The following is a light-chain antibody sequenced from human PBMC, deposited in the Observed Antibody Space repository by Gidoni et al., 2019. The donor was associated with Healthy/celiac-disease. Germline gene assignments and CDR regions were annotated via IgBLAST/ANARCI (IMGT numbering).Light chain of an antibody. CDR3: SSYRSSNTVG. V-gene: IGLV2-14*01. CDR2: DVS. Sequence: QSALTQPASVSGSPGQSITISCTGTSSDVGGYNYVPWYQQHPGKAPKLMIYDVSNRPSGVSNRFSGSKSGNTASLTISGLQAEDEADYYCSSYRSSNTVGFGGGTKLTVL. J-gene: IGLJ2*01. CDR1: SSDVGGYNY.